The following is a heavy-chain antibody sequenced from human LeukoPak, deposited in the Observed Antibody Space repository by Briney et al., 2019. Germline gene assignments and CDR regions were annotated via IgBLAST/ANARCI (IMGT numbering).Heavy chain of an antibody. J-gene: IGHJ4*02. CDR1: GFTFSSYG. Sequence: GGSLRLSCAASGFTFSSYGMHWVRQAPGKGLEWVALIWYDGSNKYYADSVKGRLTISRDNSKNTLYLQMNSLRAEDTAVYYCAREGPRGNSQFDYWGQGTLVTVSS. CDR2: IWYDGSNK. V-gene: IGHV3-33*01. D-gene: IGHD2/OR15-2a*01. CDR3: AREGPRGNSQFDY.